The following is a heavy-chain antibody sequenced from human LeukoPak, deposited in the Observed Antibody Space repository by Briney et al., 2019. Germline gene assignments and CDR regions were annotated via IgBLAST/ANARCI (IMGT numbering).Heavy chain of an antibody. J-gene: IGHJ5*02. Sequence: GGSLRLSCAASGFTFSEYYMNWIRQAPGKGLEWVSYISSSGSTTYYADSVRGRFTISRDNAKNSLYLQMNSLRAEDTAVYYCAKDPRPWGQGILVTVSS. CDR1: GFTFSEYY. CDR3: AKDPRP. V-gene: IGHV3-11*04. CDR2: ISSSGSTT.